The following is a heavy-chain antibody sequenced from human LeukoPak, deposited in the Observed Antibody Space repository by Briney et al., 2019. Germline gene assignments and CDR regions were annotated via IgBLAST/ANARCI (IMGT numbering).Heavy chain of an antibody. CDR1: GSTFTGYY. Sequence: ASVKVSCKASGSTFTGYYMHWVRQAPGQGLEWMGWINPNSGGTNYAQKFQGRVTMTRDTSISTAYMELSRLRSDDTAVYYCARMRDDTVTYGETFDYWGQGTLVTVSS. CDR2: INPNSGGT. J-gene: IGHJ4*02. D-gene: IGHD4-11*01. V-gene: IGHV1-2*02. CDR3: ARMRDDTVTYGETFDY.